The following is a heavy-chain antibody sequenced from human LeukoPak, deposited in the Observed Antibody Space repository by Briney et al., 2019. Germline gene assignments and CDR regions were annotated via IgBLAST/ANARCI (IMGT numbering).Heavy chain of an antibody. CDR3: ARINSGIFSWDD. J-gene: IGHJ4*02. CDR2: IKNDGSEK. V-gene: IGHV3-7*01. Sequence: GGSLRLSCAASGFTFSNYWMSWVRQAPGKGLEWVANIKNDGSEKYYVGSVKGRVTISRDNAKNSLSLQVNSLRAEDTAIYSCARINSGIFSWDDWGQGTPVTVSS. D-gene: IGHD2-15*01. CDR1: GFTFSNYW.